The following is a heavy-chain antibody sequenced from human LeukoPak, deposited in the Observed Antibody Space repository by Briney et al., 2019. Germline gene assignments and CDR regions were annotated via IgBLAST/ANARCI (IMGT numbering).Heavy chain of an antibody. CDR2: IKQDGSEK. D-gene: IGHD1-26*01. V-gene: IGHV3-7*03. CDR1: GFTFNNYW. Sequence: GGSLRLSCAASGFTFNNYWTTWVRQAPGKGLEWVANIKQDGSEKDYVESVEGRFTIYRDNAKNSLYLQMNNLRAEDTAVYYCAREKWELRYWGQGTLVTVSS. CDR3: AREKWELRY. J-gene: IGHJ4*02.